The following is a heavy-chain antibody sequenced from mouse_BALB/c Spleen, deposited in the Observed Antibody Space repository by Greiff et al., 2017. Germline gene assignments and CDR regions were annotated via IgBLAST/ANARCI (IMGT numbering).Heavy chain of an antibody. CDR2: ISYSGST. Sequence: EVKLQESGPSLVKPSQTLSLTCSVTGDSITSGYWNWIRKFPGNKLEYMGYISYSGSTYYNPSLKSRISITRDTSKNQYYLQLNSVTTEDTATYYCARGGYDGYYGFAYWGQGTLVTVSA. CDR3: ARGGYDGYYGFAY. CDR1: GDSITSGY. D-gene: IGHD2-3*01. V-gene: IGHV3-8*02. J-gene: IGHJ3*01.